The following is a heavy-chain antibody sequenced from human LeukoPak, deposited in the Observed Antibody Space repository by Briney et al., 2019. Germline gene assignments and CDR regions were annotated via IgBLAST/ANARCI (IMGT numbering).Heavy chain of an antibody. V-gene: IGHV1-69*13. Sequence: ASVKVSCKASGYTFTSYYMHWVRQAPGQGLEWMGGIIPIFGTANYAQKFQGRVTITADESTSTAYMELSSLRSEDTAVYYCARHYSKNGGYYYGMDVWGQGTTVTVSS. CDR3: ARHYSKNGGYYYGMDV. CDR1: GYTFTSYY. CDR2: IIPIFGTA. J-gene: IGHJ6*02. D-gene: IGHD4-11*01.